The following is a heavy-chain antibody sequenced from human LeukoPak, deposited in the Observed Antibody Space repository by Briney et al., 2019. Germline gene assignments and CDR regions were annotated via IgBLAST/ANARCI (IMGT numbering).Heavy chain of an antibody. CDR3: ARRGRKATVTTRAAFDI. V-gene: IGHV6-1*01. CDR1: GDSVSSNSAA. D-gene: IGHD4-17*01. J-gene: IGHJ3*02. Sequence: SQTLSLTCAISGDSVSSNSAAWNWIRQSPSRGLEWLGRTYYRSKWYNDYAVSVKSRITINPDTSKNQFSLQLNSVTPADTAVYYCARRGRKATVTTRAAFDIWGQGTMVTVSS. CDR2: TYYRSKWYN.